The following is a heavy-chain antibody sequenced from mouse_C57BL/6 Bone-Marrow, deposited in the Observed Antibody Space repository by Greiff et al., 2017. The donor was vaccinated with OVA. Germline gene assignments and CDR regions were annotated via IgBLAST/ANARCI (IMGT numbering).Heavy chain of an antibody. CDR3: ARWNYYGSSWAY. CDR1: GYTFTDYY. CDR2: INPYNGGT. Sequence: EVKLVESGPVLVKPGASVKMSCKASGYTFTDYYMNWVKQSHGKSLEWIGVINPYNGGTSYNQKFKGKATLTVDKSSSTAYMELNSLTSEDSAVYYCARWNYYGSSWAYWGQGTLVTVSA. D-gene: IGHD1-1*01. J-gene: IGHJ3*01. V-gene: IGHV1-19*01.